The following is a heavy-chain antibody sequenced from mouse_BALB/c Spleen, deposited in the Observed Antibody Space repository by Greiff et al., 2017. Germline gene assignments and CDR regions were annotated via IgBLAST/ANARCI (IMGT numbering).Heavy chain of an antibody. CDR3: TRRYRYDVGGGPWFAY. J-gene: IGHJ3*01. Sequence: EVKLEESGGGLVQPGGSMKLSCVASGFTFSNYWMNWVRQSPEKGLEWVAEIRLKSNNYATHYAESVKGRFTISRDDSKSSVYLQMNNLRAEDTGIYYCTRRYRYDVGGGPWFAYWGQGTLVTVSA. CDR2: IRLKSNNYAT. D-gene: IGHD2-14*01. CDR1: GFTFSNYW. V-gene: IGHV6-6*02.